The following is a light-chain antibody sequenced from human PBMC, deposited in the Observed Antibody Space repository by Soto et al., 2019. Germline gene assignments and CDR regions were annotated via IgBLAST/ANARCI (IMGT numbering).Light chain of an antibody. V-gene: IGKV1-13*02. CDR3: QQFTSYPYT. CDR2: DAS. J-gene: IGKJ2*01. CDR1: QGIGSA. Sequence: AIHLTQSPSSLSASVGDRVTITCRASQGIGSALAWYQQNPGKAPKFLIYDASSLESGVPSRFSGSGSGTDFTLTISSLQPEDFATYYCQQFTSYPYTFGQGTTLEIK.